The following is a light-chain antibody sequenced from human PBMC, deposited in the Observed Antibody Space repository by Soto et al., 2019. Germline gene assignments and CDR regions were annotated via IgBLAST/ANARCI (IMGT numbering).Light chain of an antibody. J-gene: IGLJ1*01. CDR1: SXDIGSYNR. CDR2: EVT. CDR3: SSYTNINTSACV. Sequence: QSALTQPASVSGSPGQSITISCTGTSXDIGSYNRVSWYQQHPGKAPKLIIYEVTDRPSGVSNRFSGSKSGNTASLTISGLQAEDEAEYYCSSYTNINTSACVFGSDTKVTV. V-gene: IGLV2-14*01.